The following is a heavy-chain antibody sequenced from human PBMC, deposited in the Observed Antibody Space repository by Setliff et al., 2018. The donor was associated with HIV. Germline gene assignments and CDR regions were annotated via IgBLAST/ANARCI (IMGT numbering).Heavy chain of an antibody. CDR2: IIPILGMA. V-gene: IGHV1-69*10. CDR3: ASAYDYYMDV. CDR1: GDTFSSYA. J-gene: IGHJ6*03. Sequence: VASVKVSCKASGDTFSSYAISWVRQAPGQGLEWMGGIIPILGMAKYTQKFQGRVTITADKSTSTAYMELSSLKSEDTAVYYCASAYDYYMDVWGKGTTVTVSS.